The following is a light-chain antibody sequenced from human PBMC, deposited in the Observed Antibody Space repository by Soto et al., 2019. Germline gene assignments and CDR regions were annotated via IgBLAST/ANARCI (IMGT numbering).Light chain of an antibody. CDR3: QQYNTLSGT. J-gene: IGKJ1*01. V-gene: IGKV1-5*01. CDR2: DAS. CDR1: QTITTW. Sequence: DTQMTQSPSTLSASVGDRVTITCRASQTITTWLAWYQQKPGKAPKLLIYDASTLESGVPSRFSGSGFGTEFSLTISSLQPDDFASYYCQQYNTLSGTFGQGTKVDIK.